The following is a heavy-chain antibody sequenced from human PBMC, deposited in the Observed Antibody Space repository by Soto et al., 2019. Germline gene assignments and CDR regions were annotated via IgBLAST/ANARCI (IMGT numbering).Heavy chain of an antibody. D-gene: IGHD4-17*01. Sequence: ETLSLTCTVSGGSISSSNYYWGWIRQPPGKGLEWIGSIYYSGSTYYNPSLKSRVTISVDTSKNQFSLKLSSVTAADTAVYYCARHDYGAGRWFDPWGQGTLVTVSS. V-gene: IGHV4-39*01. CDR3: ARHDYGAGRWFDP. CDR1: GGSISSSNYY. CDR2: IYYSGST. J-gene: IGHJ5*02.